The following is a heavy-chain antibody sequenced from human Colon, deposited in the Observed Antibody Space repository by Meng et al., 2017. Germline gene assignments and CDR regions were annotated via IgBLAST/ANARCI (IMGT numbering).Heavy chain of an antibody. CDR2: IYPSGRT. CDR1: GDSISSGNG. Sequence: RAAGPGLVQPSGTLSLTCAVSGDSISSGNGWTWVRQSPGKGLEWIGEIYPSGRTSSNPSLQGRVTILLDKSKNQFSLELNSVTAADTAIYFCARKRTSPGTLGFDYWGQGTLVTVSS. J-gene: IGHJ4*02. V-gene: IGHV4-4*02. D-gene: IGHD6-13*01. CDR3: ARKRTSPGTLGFDY.